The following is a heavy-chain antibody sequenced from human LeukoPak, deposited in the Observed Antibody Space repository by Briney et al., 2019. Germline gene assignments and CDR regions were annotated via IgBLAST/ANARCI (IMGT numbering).Heavy chain of an antibody. Sequence: GASVKVSCKASGYTFTSYYMHWVRQAPGQGLEWMGIINPSGGSTSYAQKFQGRVTMTEDTSTDTAYMELSSLRSEDTAVYYCATSAGHWSGGNSWGFDYWGQGTLVTVSS. CDR2: INPSGGST. CDR1: GYTFTSYY. D-gene: IGHD4-23*01. CDR3: ATSAGHWSGGNSWGFDY. V-gene: IGHV1-46*01. J-gene: IGHJ4*02.